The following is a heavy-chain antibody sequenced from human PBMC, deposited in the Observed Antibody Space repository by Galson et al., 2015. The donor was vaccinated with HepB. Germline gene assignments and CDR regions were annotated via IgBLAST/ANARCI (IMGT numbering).Heavy chain of an antibody. V-gene: IGHV3-11*01. CDR2: ISNSGTTV. CDR3: ARGKTPMLPANNWFDS. Sequence: SLRLSCAASGFTFSDYYMAWIRQAPGKGLEWISYISNSGTTVYYADSVRGRFTISRDNAKSSVYLQMNTLRVEDTAVYYCARGKTPMLPANNWFDSWGQGALVTVSS. J-gene: IGHJ5*01. CDR1: GFTFSDYY. D-gene: IGHD3-16*01.